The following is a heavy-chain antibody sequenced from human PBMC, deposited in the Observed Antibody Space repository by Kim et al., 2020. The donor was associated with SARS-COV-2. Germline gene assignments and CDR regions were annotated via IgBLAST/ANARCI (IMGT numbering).Heavy chain of an antibody. D-gene: IGHD6-13*01. J-gene: IGHJ6*02. CDR1: GFTFSSYS. CDR2: ISSSSSYI. V-gene: IGHV3-21*01. CDR3: ARDRGRSSSWLYYYYGMDV. Sequence: GGSLRLSCAASGFTFSSYSMNWVRQAPGKGLEWVSSISSSSSYIYYADSVKGRFTISRDNAKNSLYLQMNSLRAEDTAVYYCARDRGRSSSWLYYYYGMDVWGQGTTVTVSS.